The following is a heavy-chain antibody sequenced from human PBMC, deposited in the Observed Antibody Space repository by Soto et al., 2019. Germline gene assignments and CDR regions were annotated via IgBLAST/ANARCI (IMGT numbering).Heavy chain of an antibody. CDR2: IIPIFGTA. J-gene: IGHJ4*02. CDR1: GGTFTSYS. CDR3: ASERDTASSPRPFDY. D-gene: IGHD5-18*01. V-gene: IGHV1-69*13. Sequence: SVNVSCKSSGGTFTSYSISWVRQAPGQGLEWMGGIIPIFGTANYAQKFQGRVTITADESTSTAYMELSSLRSEDTAVYYCASERDTASSPRPFDYWGQGTLVTVSS.